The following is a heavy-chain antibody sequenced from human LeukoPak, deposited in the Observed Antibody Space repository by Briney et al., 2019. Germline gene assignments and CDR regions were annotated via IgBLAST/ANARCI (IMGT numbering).Heavy chain of an antibody. CDR1: GFTFSNYG. V-gene: IGHV3-30*02. CDR3: AREGGNSTSWGYFDY. J-gene: IGHJ4*02. Sequence: GGSLRLSCAASGFTFSNYGMHWVRQAPGKGLEWVAFIRYDGSNKYYAHSVKGRFTISRDNSKNTLSLQMNSLRLEDTALYYCAREGGNSTSWGYFDYWGQGTLVTVSS. CDR2: IRYDGSNK. D-gene: IGHD6-13*01.